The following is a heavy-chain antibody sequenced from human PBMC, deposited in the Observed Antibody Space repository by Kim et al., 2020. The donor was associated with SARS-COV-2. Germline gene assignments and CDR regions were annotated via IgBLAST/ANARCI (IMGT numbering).Heavy chain of an antibody. D-gene: IGHD3-10*01. Sequence: SETLSLTCDVSGGSISNINWWAWVRQPPGKGLEWIGEIYYSGTANYKPSLRSRVTISVDRSTNQFSLKLSSMTAADTAVYYCARVWFGESLRNYYYYMDVWGKGTTVTVSS. CDR3: ARVWFGESLRNYYYYMDV. CDR1: GGSISNINW. CDR2: IYYSGTA. V-gene: IGHV4-4*02. J-gene: IGHJ6*03.